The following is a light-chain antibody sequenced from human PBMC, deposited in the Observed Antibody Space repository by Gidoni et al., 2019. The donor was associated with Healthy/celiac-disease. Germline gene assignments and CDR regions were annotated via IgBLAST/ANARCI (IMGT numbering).Light chain of an antibody. V-gene: IGKV2-28*01. Sequence: IVMTQSPLSLPVTPGEPASISCRSSQSLLHSNGYNYLDWYLQKPGQSPQLLIYLGSNRASGVPDRFSGSGSGTDFTLKISRVEAEDVGVYYCMPALQTPFTFGPXTKVDIK. CDR3: MPALQTPFT. J-gene: IGKJ3*01. CDR2: LGS. CDR1: QSLLHSNGYNY.